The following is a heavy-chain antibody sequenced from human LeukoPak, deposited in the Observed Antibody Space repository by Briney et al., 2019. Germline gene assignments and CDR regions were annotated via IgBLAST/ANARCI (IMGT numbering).Heavy chain of an antibody. V-gene: IGHV1-18*01. CDR2: ISAYNGNT. J-gene: IGHJ3*02. D-gene: IGHD3-9*01. CDR1: GYTFTSYG. CDR3: VRVWTYDILTGYYLDAFDI. Sequence: ASVKVSCKASGYTFTSYGISWVRQAPGQGLEWRGWISAYNGNTNYAQKLQGRVTMTTDTSTSTAYMELRSLRSDDTAVYYCVRVWTYDILTGYYLDAFDIWGQGTMVTDCS.